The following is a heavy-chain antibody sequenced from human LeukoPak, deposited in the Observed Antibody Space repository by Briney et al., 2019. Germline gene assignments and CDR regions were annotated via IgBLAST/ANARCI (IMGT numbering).Heavy chain of an antibody. D-gene: IGHD3-22*01. Sequence: ASVKVSCKASGGTFSNYAITWVRQAPGQGLEWMGGIIPVFGTANYAQNFQGRVTITTDESTSTAYMELRSLRFEDTAVYYCAGSYSGSSGYSDFDSWGQGTLVTVSS. CDR2: IIPVFGTA. J-gene: IGHJ4*02. CDR1: GGTFSNYA. V-gene: IGHV1-69*05. CDR3: AGSYSGSSGYSDFDS.